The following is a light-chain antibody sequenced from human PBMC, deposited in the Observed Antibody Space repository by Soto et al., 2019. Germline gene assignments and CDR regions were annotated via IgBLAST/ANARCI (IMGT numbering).Light chain of an antibody. J-gene: IGKJ1*01. CDR1: QSVSSK. CDR3: QQYNNWPGT. Sequence: EIVLTQSPGTLSVSPGERATLSCSASQSVSSKLVWYQQKPGQAPRLLFYGASTGATGIPARFSGSGSETEFTLSISSLQSEDFAVYYCQQYNNWPGTFGQGTKVEIE. V-gene: IGKV3-15*01. CDR2: GAS.